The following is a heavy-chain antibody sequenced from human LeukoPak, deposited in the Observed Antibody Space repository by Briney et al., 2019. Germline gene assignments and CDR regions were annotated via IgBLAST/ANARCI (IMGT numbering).Heavy chain of an antibody. CDR2: ISSSGSTI. D-gene: IGHD3-3*01. Sequence: PGGSLRLSCAASGFTFSSYEMNWVRQAPGKGLEWVSYISSSGSTIYYADSVKGRFTISRDNAKNSLYLQMNSLRAEDTAVYYCEIFGVVFDYWGQGTLVTVSS. V-gene: IGHV3-48*03. CDR3: EIFGVVFDY. J-gene: IGHJ4*02. CDR1: GFTFSSYE.